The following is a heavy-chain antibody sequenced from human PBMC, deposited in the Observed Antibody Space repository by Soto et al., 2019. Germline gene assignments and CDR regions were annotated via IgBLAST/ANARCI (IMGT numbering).Heavy chain of an antibody. D-gene: IGHD1-7*01. V-gene: IGHV4-34*01. CDR3: ARGENWNYAPYYYYYMDV. CDR1: GGSFSGYY. Sequence: PSETLSLTCAVCGGSFSGYYWSWIRQPPGKGLEWIGEINHSGSTNYNPSLKSRVTISVDTSKNQFSLKLSSVTAADTAVYYCARGENWNYAPYYYYYMDVWGKGTTVTVSS. J-gene: IGHJ6*03. CDR2: INHSGST.